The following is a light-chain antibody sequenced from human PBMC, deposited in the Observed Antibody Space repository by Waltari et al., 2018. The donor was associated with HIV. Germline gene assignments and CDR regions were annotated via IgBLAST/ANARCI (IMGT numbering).Light chain of an antibody. CDR2: AAS. CDR3: QQGYNTPHT. Sequence: DIQMTQSPSSLSASVGDRVTITCRASQSISSYLNWYQQTPGKAPKLLIYAASKLQSGVPSRFSASGSGTDFTLTISSLQPEDFATYYCQQGYNTPHTFGQGTKLDIK. CDR1: QSISSY. V-gene: IGKV1-39*01. J-gene: IGKJ2*01.